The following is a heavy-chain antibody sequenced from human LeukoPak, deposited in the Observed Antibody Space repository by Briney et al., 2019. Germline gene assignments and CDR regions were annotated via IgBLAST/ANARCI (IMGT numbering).Heavy chain of an antibody. V-gene: IGHV4-59*01. CDR1: GGSISSYY. D-gene: IGHD3-10*01. J-gene: IGHJ4*02. CDR3: AREPRGSGSYYNGGFDY. CDR2: IYYSGST. Sequence: PSETLSLTCTVSGGSISSYYWSWIRQPPGKGLEWIGYIYYSGSTNYNPSLKSRVTISVDTSKNQFSLKLSSVTAADTAVYHCAREPRGSGSYYNGGFDYWGQGTLVTVSS.